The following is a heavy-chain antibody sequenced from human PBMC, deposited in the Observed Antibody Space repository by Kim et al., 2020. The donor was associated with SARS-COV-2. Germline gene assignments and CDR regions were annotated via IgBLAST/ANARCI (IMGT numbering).Heavy chain of an antibody. Sequence: SETLSPTCTVSGGSISSYYWSWIRQPPGKGLEWIGYIYYSGSTNYNPSLKSRVTISVDTSKNQFSLKLSSVTAADTAVYYCARGWYYYDSSGYRGGFDYWGQGTLVTVSS. D-gene: IGHD3-22*01. CDR3: ARGWYYYDSSGYRGGFDY. V-gene: IGHV4-59*01. J-gene: IGHJ4*02. CDR2: IYYSGST. CDR1: GGSISSYY.